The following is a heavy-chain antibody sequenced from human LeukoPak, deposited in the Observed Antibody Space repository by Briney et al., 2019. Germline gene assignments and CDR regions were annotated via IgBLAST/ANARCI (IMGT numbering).Heavy chain of an antibody. CDR3: ARWARVAATNY. CDR1: GGSISSYY. J-gene: IGHJ4*02. CDR2: IYYSGST. Sequence: SETLSLTCTVSGGSISSYYWSWIRQPPGKGLEWIGYIYYSGSTNYNPSLKSRVTISVDTSKNQFSLKLSSVTAADTAVYYCARWARVAATNYWGQGTLVTVSS. V-gene: IGHV4-59*12. D-gene: IGHD2-15*01.